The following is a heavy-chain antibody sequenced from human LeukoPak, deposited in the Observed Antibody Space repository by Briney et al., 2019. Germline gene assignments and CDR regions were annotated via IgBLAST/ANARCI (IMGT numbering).Heavy chain of an antibody. J-gene: IGHJ5*02. V-gene: IGHV3-30*02. Sequence: GGSLRLSCAASGFTFSSYGMHWVRQAPGKGLEWVAFIRYDGSNKYYADSVKGRFTISRDNAKNTLYLQMNSLRAEDTAVYYCARDLYDYVWGSPNNWFDPWGQGTLVTVSS. CDR3: ARDLYDYVWGSPNNWFDP. D-gene: IGHD3-16*01. CDR1: GFTFSSYG. CDR2: IRYDGSNK.